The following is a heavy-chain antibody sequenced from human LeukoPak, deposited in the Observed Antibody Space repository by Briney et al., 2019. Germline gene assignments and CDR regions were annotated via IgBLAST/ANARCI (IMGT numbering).Heavy chain of an antibody. V-gene: IGHV1-69*05. CDR3: ARDPRSSGWIKGAFDI. J-gene: IGHJ3*02. CDR1: GGTFSSYA. D-gene: IGHD6-19*01. Sequence: ASVKVSCKASGGTFSSYAISWVRQAPGQGLEWMGRIIPIFGTANYAQKFQGRVTITTDESTSTAYMELSSLRSEDTAVYYCARDPRSSGWIKGAFDIWGQGTMVTVSS. CDR2: IIPIFGTA.